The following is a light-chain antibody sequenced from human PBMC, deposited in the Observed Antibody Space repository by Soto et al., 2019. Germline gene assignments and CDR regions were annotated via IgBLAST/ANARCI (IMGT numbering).Light chain of an antibody. CDR2: MIS. CDR3: MQATQAYT. Sequence: DIVLTQTPLSSPVTLGQPASISCRSSQSLVHGDGNTYLSWLQQRPGQPPRLLIYMISNRFSGVPDRFAGSRAGTDFTLRISGVEAEDVGVYYCMQATQAYTFGQGTKLEIK. V-gene: IGKV2-24*01. CDR1: QSLVHGDGNTY. J-gene: IGKJ2*01.